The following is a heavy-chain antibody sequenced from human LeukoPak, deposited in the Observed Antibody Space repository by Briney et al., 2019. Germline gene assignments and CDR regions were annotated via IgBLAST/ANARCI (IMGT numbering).Heavy chain of an antibody. Sequence: GESLKISCKGSGYSFTSYWIGWVRQMPGKGLEWMGIIYPGDSDTRYSPSFQGQVTISADKSISTAYLQWSSLEASDTAMYYCARWGSSTITRPYYFDYWGQGTLVTVSS. CDR3: ARWGSSTITRPYYFDY. V-gene: IGHV5-51*01. CDR2: IYPGDSDT. D-gene: IGHD2-2*01. CDR1: GYSFTSYW. J-gene: IGHJ4*02.